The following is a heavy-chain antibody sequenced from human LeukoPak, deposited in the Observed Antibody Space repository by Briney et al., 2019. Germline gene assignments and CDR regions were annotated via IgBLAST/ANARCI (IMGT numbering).Heavy chain of an antibody. Sequence: GGSLRLSCAASGFTFSSYEMNWVRQAPGKGLEWVAFIRYDGSNKYYADSVKGRFTISRDNSKNTLYLQMNSLRAEDTAVYYCAKSTYLRWFDPWGQGTLVTVSS. CDR2: IRYDGSNK. D-gene: IGHD5/OR15-5a*01. J-gene: IGHJ5*02. CDR1: GFTFSSYE. V-gene: IGHV3-30*02. CDR3: AKSTYLRWFDP.